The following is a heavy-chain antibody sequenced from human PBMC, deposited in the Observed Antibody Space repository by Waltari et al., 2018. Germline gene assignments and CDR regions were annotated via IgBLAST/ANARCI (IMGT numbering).Heavy chain of an antibody. Sequence: QVQLVESGGGVVQPGRSLRLSCAASGFTFSSYAMHWVRQAPGKGLEWVAVISYDGSNKYYADSVKGRFTISRDNSKNTLYLQMNSLRAEDTAVYYCARDNYSGYDWGAFDIWGQGTMVTVSS. J-gene: IGHJ3*02. CDR3: ARDNYSGYDWGAFDI. CDR1: GFTFSSYA. D-gene: IGHD5-12*01. CDR2: ISYDGSNK. V-gene: IGHV3-30-3*01.